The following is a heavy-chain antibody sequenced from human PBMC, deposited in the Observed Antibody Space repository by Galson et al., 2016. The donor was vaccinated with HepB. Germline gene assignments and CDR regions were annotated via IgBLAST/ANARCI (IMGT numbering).Heavy chain of an antibody. CDR2: TFYRSTWEY. J-gene: IGHJ6*02. V-gene: IGHV6-1*01. Sequence: CAISGDSVYNNGAAWVWVRQSPSRGLEWLGRTFYRSTWEYNYAGSVRNLISINPDTSRNQFSLHLNSVTPEDTAVYYCARAVMLGRGMDVWGQGTAVTVSS. D-gene: IGHD3-10*01. CDR1: GDSVYNNGAA. CDR3: ARAVMLGRGMDV.